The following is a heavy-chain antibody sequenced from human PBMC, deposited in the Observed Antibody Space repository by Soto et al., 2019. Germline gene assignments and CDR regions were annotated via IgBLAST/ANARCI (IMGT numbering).Heavy chain of an antibody. CDR3: ARAIYCSGGSCYSPDFDY. CDR1: GFTFSSYS. V-gene: IGHV3-21*01. D-gene: IGHD2-15*01. J-gene: IGHJ4*02. Sequence: GGSLRLSCAASGFTFSSYSMNWVRQAPGKGLEWVSSISSSSSYIYYADSVKGRFTISRDNAKNSLYLQMNSLRAEDTAVYYCARAIYCSGGSCYSPDFDYWGQGTLVTVSS. CDR2: ISSSSSYI.